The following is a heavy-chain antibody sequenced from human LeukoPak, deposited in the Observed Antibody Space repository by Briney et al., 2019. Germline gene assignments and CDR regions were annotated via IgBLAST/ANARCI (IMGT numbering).Heavy chain of an antibody. D-gene: IGHD2-15*01. CDR3: ARVKRKYCSGGSCYSSGWYFDY. Sequence: SETLPLTCTVSGGSISSYYWSWIRQPPGKGLEWIGYIYYSGSTNYNPSLKSRVTISVDTSKNQFSLKLSSVTAADTAVYYCARVKRKYCSGGSCYSSGWYFDYWGQGTLVTVSS. CDR2: IYYSGST. V-gene: IGHV4-59*01. CDR1: GGSISSYY. J-gene: IGHJ4*02.